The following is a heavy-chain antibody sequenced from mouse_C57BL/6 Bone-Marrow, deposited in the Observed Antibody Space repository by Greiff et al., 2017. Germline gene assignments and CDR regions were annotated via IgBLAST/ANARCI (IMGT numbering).Heavy chain of an antibody. J-gene: IGHJ1*03. CDR1: GFTFSDFY. CDR2: SRNKANDYTT. V-gene: IGHV7-1*01. D-gene: IGHD1-1*01. Sequence: EVKLMESGGGLVQSGRSLRLSCATSGFTFSDFYMEWVRQAPGKGLEWIAASRNKANDYTTEYSASVKGRFIVSRDASQSILYLQMNALRAEDTAIYYCARDGPDYYGSSPHWYFDVWGTGTTVTVSS. CDR3: ARDGPDYYGSSPHWYFDV.